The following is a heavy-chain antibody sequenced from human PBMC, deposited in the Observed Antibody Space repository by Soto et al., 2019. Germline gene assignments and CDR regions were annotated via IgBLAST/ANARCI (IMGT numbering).Heavy chain of an antibody. D-gene: IGHD3-9*01. CDR3: ARRDILTAYSFDY. CDR2: VYYNGNT. Sequence: SETLSLTCIVSGGSTSSSSYQWVWIRQPPGKGLEWIGNVYYNGNTYYNPSLKSRVTISIDTSKNQFSLKLSSVTAADTAVYYCARRDILTAYSFDYWGQGTLVTVSS. J-gene: IGHJ4*02. CDR1: GGSTSSSSYQ. V-gene: IGHV4-39*07.